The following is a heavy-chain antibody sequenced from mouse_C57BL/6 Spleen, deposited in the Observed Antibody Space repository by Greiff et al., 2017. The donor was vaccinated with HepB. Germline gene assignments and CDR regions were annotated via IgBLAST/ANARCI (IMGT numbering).Heavy chain of an antibody. CDR3: AKITTVPGYWYFDV. Sequence: VQLQQSGPELVKPGASVKISCKASGYAFSSSWMNWVKQRPGKGLEWIGRIYPGDGDTNYNGKFKGKATLTADKSSSTASMQLSSLTSEDSAFYFCAKITTVPGYWYFDVWGTGTTVTVSS. V-gene: IGHV1-82*01. D-gene: IGHD1-1*01. CDR2: IYPGDGDT. J-gene: IGHJ1*03. CDR1: GYAFSSSW.